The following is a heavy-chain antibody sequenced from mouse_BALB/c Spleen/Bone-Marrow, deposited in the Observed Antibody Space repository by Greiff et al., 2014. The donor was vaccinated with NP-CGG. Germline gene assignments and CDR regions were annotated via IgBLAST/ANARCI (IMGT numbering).Heavy chain of an antibody. J-gene: IGHJ3*01. CDR3: ARYWDAY. V-gene: IGHV1-7*01. CDR2: IDPNTYYT. CDR1: GYTFTNYW. Sequence: QVHVKQSRAELAKPGASVKMSCKASGYTFTNYWMHWVKQRPGQGLEWIGYIDPNTYYTRYNQKFKDKATLTADKPSSTAYLQLSSLTSEDSAVYYCARYWDAYWGQGTLVTVSA. D-gene: IGHD4-1*01.